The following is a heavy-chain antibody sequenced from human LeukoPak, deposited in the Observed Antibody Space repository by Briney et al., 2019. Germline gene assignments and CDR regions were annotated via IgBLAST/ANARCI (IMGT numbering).Heavy chain of an antibody. D-gene: IGHD6-13*01. V-gene: IGHV3-21*01. CDR2: ISRDSNYI. CDR3: VKERAAVFEN. Sequence: GGSLRLSCAASGFTFSTYGMHWVRQAPGEGLEWVSSISRDSNYIYYADSMKGRFTVSRDNAKNSLYLQMTSLRAEDTAVYYCVKERAAVFENWGQGTLVTVSS. J-gene: IGHJ1*01. CDR1: GFTFSTYG.